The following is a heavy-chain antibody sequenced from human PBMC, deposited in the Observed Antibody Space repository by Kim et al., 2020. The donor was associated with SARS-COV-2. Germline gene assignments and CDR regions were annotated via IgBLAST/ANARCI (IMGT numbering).Heavy chain of an antibody. V-gene: IGHV1-3*01. Sequence: KYSQKFQGRVTITRDTSANTAYMELSSLRSEDTAVYYCAREIGYSSSWVYWGQGTLVTVSS. J-gene: IGHJ4*02. CDR3: AREIGYSSSWVY. D-gene: IGHD6-13*01.